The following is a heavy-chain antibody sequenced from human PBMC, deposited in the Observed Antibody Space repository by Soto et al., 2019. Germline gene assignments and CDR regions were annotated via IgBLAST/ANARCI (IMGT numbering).Heavy chain of an antibody. CDR2: IYHSGTT. CDR1: GGSVSSGSYS. J-gene: IGHJ4*02. V-gene: IGHV4-61*01. CDR3: ARGGGSYYIAY. D-gene: IGHD1-26*01. Sequence: QLQLQESGPGLVKPSETLSLTCTVSGGSVSSGSYSWSWMRQPPGKRLEWIGYIYHSGTTNYNASLKRRVTISVDTSKNQFSLKLSSVTAADTAVYYCARGGGSYYIAYWGQGTLVTVSS.